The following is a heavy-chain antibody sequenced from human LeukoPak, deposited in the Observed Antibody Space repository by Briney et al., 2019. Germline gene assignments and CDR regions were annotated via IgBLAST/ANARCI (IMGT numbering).Heavy chain of an antibody. CDR3: ARHVVLMVYAPGWFDP. V-gene: IGHV4-34*01. CDR1: GGSFSGYY. CDR2: INHSGST. Sequence: SETLSLTCAVYGGSFSGYYWSWIRQPPGKGLEWIGEINHSGSTNYNPSLKSRVTISVDTSKNQFSLKLSSVTAADTAVYYCARHVVLMVYAPGWFDPWGQGTLVTVSS. J-gene: IGHJ5*02. D-gene: IGHD2-8*01.